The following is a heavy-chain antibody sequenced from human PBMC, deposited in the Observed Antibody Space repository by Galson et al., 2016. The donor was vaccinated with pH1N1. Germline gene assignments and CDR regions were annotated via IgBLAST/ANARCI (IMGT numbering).Heavy chain of an antibody. CDR1: GFTISSYW. J-gene: IGHJ4*02. V-gene: IGHV3-7*01. CDR3: ARAIGSRSAY. CDR2: IKHDGSDK. D-gene: IGHD3-16*02. Sequence: SLRLSCAASGFTISSYWMNWVRQAPGKGLEWVANIKHDGSDKYYVDSVKGRFTISRDNAKNSLYLQMNSLRAEDTAVYYCARAIGSRSAYWGQGTLVTVSS.